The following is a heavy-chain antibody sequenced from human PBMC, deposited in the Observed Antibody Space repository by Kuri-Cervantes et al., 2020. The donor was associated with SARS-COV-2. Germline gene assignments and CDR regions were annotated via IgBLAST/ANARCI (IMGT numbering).Heavy chain of an antibody. CDR3: AREGPEYSSSPDFDY. D-gene: IGHD6-6*01. V-gene: IGHV1-2*02. CDR1: GYTFTGYY. J-gene: IGHJ4*02. Sequence: ASVKVSCKASGYTFTGYYMHWVRQAPGQGLEWMGWINPNSGGTNYAQKFQGRVTMTRDTSISTAYMELSRLRSDDTAVYYCAREGPEYSSSPDFDYWGQGTLVTVSS. CDR2: INPNSGGT.